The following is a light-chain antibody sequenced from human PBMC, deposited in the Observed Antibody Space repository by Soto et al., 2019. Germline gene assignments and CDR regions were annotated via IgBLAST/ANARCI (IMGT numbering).Light chain of an antibody. Sequence: EIELTQSPGTLSLSPGERATLSCRASQTVRSNYLAWYQQKPGQAPRLLIYGASKRDTGIPDRFSGSGSGTDFTLTISRLEPEDFAVYSCQQYGDSPMYTFGQGTKLEVK. CDR2: GAS. V-gene: IGKV3-20*01. CDR3: QQYGDSPMYT. J-gene: IGKJ2*01. CDR1: QTVRSNY.